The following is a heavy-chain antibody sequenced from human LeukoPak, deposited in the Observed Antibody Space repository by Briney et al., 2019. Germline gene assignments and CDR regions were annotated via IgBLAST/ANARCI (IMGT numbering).Heavy chain of an antibody. J-gene: IGHJ4*02. D-gene: IGHD1/OR15-1a*01. CDR1: GFTFSTYA. CDR3: ARSNCNSCYLGVWYYFDY. CDR2: MYSDSRT. V-gene: IGHV3-66*01. Sequence: GGSLRLSCAASGFTFSTYAMSWVRRAPGKGLEWVSVMYSDSRTYYADSVKGRFTISRDNSENTLYLEMNSLRAEDTAVYYCARSNCNSCYLGVWYYFDYWGQGALVTVSS.